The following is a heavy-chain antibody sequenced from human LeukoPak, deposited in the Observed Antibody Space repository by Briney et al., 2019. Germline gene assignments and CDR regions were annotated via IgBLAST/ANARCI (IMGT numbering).Heavy chain of an antibody. V-gene: IGHV4-61*01. CDR2: IYYSGST. Sequence: SETLSLTCTVSGGSVSSGSYYWSWIRQPPGKGLEWIGYIYYSGSTNYNPSLKSRVTISVDTSKNQFSLKLSSVTAADTAVYYCARGGYYDSSGYSNWGQGTLVTVSS. CDR3: ARGGYYDSSGYSN. CDR1: GGSVSSGSYY. D-gene: IGHD3-22*01. J-gene: IGHJ4*02.